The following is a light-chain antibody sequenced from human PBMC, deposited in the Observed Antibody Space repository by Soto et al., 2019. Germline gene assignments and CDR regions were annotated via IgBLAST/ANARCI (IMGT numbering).Light chain of an antibody. Sequence: QSALTQPASVSGSPGQSITISCTGTSSDVGRHNLVSWYQQHPGQAPKLMIYEVSKRPLGVSTRFSASKSGNTASLTISGLQAEDESDYYCCLYGGSRAVFGGGTQLTVL. CDR3: CLYGGSRAV. V-gene: IGLV2-23*02. J-gene: IGLJ7*01. CDR2: EVS. CDR1: SSDVGRHNL.